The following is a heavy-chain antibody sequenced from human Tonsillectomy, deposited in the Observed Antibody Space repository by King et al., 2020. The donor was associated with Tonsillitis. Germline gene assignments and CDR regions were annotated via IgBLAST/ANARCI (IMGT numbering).Heavy chain of an antibody. V-gene: IGHV2-5*01. CDR1: GFSLSTSGVG. D-gene: IGHD3-3*01. CDR2: IYWNDDK. CDR3: AHRPAGAYYDVLSGYYEGGWFDP. Sequence: TLKESGPTLVKPTQTLTLTCTFSGFSLSTSGVGVGWIRQPPGKALEWLALIYWNDDKRYSPSLKSRLNITKETSKNQVVLTMTNMDPVDTATYNWAHRPAGAYYDVLSGYYEGGWFDPWGQGTLVTVSS. J-gene: IGHJ5*02.